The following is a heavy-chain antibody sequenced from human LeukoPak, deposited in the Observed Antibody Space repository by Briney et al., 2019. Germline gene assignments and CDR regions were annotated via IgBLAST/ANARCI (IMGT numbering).Heavy chain of an antibody. CDR1: GYTFTGYY. D-gene: IGHD2-15*01. CDR2: INPNSGGT. CDR3: ARNQIVAFHYYYMDV. Sequence: ASVKVSCKASGYTFTGYYMHWVRQAPGQGLEWMGWINPNSGGTNYAQKLQGRVTMTTDTSTSTAYMELGSLRSDDTAVYYCARNQIVAFHYYYMDVWGKGTTVTISS. V-gene: IGHV1-2*02. J-gene: IGHJ6*03.